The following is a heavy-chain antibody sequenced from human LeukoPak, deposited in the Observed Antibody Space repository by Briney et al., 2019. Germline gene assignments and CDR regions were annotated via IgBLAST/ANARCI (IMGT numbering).Heavy chain of an antibody. J-gene: IGHJ4*02. CDR2: INHSGST. V-gene: IGHV4-34*01. Sequence: PSETLSLTCAVYGGSFSGYYWSWIRQPPGKGLEWIGEINHSGSTNYNPSLKSRVTISVDTSKNQFSLKLSSVTAADTAVYYCARRPENCGGDCRTGGAVDYWGQGTLVTVSS. CDR1: GGSFSGYY. D-gene: IGHD2-21*02. CDR3: ARRPENCGGDCRTGGAVDY.